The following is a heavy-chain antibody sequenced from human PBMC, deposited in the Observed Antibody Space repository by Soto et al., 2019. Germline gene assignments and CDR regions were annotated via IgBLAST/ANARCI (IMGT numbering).Heavy chain of an antibody. Sequence: QVQLVQSGAEVKKPGASVKVSCKASGYTFTNYYIHWVRQAPGQGLEWVGLINPKTGTTNDAPKFQGRVTMTSDTSTSTAYMELSSLRSEDTAVFYCARGVWGSSVHWGQGSRVTVSS. CDR3: ARGVWGSSVH. CDR2: INPKTGTT. V-gene: IGHV1-46*01. J-gene: IGHJ4*02. D-gene: IGHD6-6*01. CDR1: GYTFTNYY.